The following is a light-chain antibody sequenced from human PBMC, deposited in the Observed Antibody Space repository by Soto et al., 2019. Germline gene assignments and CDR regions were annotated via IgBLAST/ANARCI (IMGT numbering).Light chain of an antibody. CDR2: DVS. CDR3: CSYAGTYSYV. J-gene: IGLJ1*01. Sequence: QSVLTQPRSVSGSPGQSVTISCTGTSKYVGGYDYVSWYQQHPGKAPKLIIYDVSKRPSGVPDRFSGSKSGNTASLTISGLQAEDEADYYCCSYAGTYSYVFGTGTKVTVL. CDR1: SKYVGGYDY. V-gene: IGLV2-11*01.